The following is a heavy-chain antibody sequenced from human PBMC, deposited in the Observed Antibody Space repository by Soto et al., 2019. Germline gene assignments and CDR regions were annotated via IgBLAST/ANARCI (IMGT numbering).Heavy chain of an antibody. J-gene: IGHJ4*02. D-gene: IGHD3-10*01. V-gene: IGHV3-11*05. CDR1: GFTFSDYY. CDR3: ARERLLGYYFDY. CDR2: ISSSSSYT. Sequence: QVQLVESGGGLVKPGGSLRLSCAASGFTFSDYYMSWIRQAPGKGLEWVSYISSSSSYTNYADSVKGRFTISRDNAKNSLYLQMNSLRAEDTAVYYCARERLLGYYFDYWGQGTLVTVSS.